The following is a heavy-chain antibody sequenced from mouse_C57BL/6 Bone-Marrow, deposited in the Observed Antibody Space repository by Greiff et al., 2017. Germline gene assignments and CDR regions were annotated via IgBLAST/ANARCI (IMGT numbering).Heavy chain of an antibody. D-gene: IGHD2-12*01. V-gene: IGHV10-1*01. CDR1: GFSFNTYA. J-gene: IGHJ3*01. Sequence: EVMLVESGGGLVQPKGSLKLSCAASGFSFNTYAMNWVRQAPGKGLEWVARIRSKSNNYATYYADSVKDRFTISRDDSESMLYLQMNNLKTEDTAMYYCVRRSYRFAYWGQGTLVTVSA. CDR2: IRSKSNNYAT. CDR3: VRRSYRFAY.